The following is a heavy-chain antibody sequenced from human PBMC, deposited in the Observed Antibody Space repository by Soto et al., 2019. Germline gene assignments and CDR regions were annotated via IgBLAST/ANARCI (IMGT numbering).Heavy chain of an antibody. CDR3: ARGMTNNNYCIDV. V-gene: IGHV5-51*01. CDR1: GYSFTSYW. CDR2: IYPGDSDT. Sequence: PGESLQISCKGSGYSFTSYWIGGVRQMPGKGLEWMGIIYPGDSDTRYSPSFQGQVTISADKSISTAYLQWSSLKASDTAMYYCARGMTNNNYCIDVWGQGTTVNVPS. J-gene: IGHJ6*02. D-gene: IGHD1-1*01.